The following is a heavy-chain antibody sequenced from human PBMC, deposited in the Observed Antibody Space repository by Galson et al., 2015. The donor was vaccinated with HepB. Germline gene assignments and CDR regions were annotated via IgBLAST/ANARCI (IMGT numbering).Heavy chain of an antibody. Sequence: SVKVSCKASGYTFTGYYMHWVRQAPGQGLEWMGWINPNSGGTNYAQKFQGRVTMTRDTSISTAYMELSRPRSDDTAVYYCALGRYYDFWSGETRGLDYWGQGTLVTVSS. CDR1: GYTFTGYY. J-gene: IGHJ4*02. CDR2: INPNSGGT. V-gene: IGHV1-2*02. CDR3: ALGRYYDFWSGETRGLDY. D-gene: IGHD3-3*01.